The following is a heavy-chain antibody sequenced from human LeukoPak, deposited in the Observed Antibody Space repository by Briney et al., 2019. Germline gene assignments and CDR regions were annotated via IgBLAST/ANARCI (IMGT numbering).Heavy chain of an antibody. J-gene: IGHJ6*03. D-gene: IGHD6-13*01. CDR3: ASRHSKQQPYYYYMDI. CDR2: IYSNGDT. Sequence: SETLSLTCTVSGDSISSGSYYWSWIRQPAGKGLEWIGRIYSNGDTKFNPSLKSRVTISLDTSKNQFSLKLSSATAADTAVYYCASRHSKQQPYYYYMDIWGKGTTVTVAS. V-gene: IGHV4-61*02. CDR1: GDSISSGSYY.